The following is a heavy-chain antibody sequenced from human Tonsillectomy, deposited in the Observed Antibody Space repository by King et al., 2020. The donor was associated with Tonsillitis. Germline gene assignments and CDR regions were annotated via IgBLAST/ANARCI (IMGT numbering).Heavy chain of an antibody. CDR2: IYHSGST. CDR1: GYSISSGYY. J-gene: IGHJ2*01. Sequence: VQLQESGPGLVKPSETLSLTCAVSGYSISSGYYWGWIRQPPGKGLEWIGSIYHSGSTYYNPSLKSRVTISVDTSKNQFSLKLSSVTAADTAVYYCARDVSAAGPYWYFDLWGRGTLVTVSS. V-gene: IGHV4-38-2*02. D-gene: IGHD6-13*01. CDR3: ARDVSAAGPYWYFDL.